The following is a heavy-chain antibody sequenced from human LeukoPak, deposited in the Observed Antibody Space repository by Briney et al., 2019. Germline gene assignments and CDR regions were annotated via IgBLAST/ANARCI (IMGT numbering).Heavy chain of an antibody. V-gene: IGHV1-2*02. J-gene: IGHJ5*02. D-gene: IGHD4-17*01. CDR1: GYTFTGCY. Sequence: GASVKVSCKASGYTFTGCYMHWVRQAPGQGLEWMGWINPNSGGTNYAQKFQGRVTMTRDTSISTAYMELSRLRSDDTAVYYCARDSYGDYNNWFDPWGQGTLVTVSS. CDR2: INPNSGGT. CDR3: ARDSYGDYNNWFDP.